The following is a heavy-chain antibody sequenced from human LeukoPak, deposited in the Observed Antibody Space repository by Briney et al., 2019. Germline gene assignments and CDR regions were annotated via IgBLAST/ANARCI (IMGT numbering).Heavy chain of an antibody. Sequence: SETLSLTCTVSGGSISSSSYYWGWIRQPPGKGLEWIGSIYYSGSTYYNPSPKSRVTISVDTSKNQFSLKLSSVTAADTAVYYCARQLVNGDSPYYFDYWGQGTLVTVSS. CDR3: ARQLVNGDSPYYFDY. J-gene: IGHJ4*02. V-gene: IGHV4-39*01. CDR1: GGSISSSSYY. D-gene: IGHD4-17*01. CDR2: IYYSGST.